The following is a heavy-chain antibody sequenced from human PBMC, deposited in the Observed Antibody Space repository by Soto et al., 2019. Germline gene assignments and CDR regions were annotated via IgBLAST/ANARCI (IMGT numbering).Heavy chain of an antibody. CDR1: GGSISSGGYY. J-gene: IGHJ3*02. D-gene: IGHD3-22*01. CDR3: ARWSDYYDSSGYHPPDAFDI. CDR2: IYYSGST. V-gene: IGHV4-31*03. Sequence: QVQLQESGPGLVKPSQTLSLTCTVSGGSISSGGYYWSWIRQHPGKGLEWIGYIYYSGSTYYNPSLTSRVTISVYTSKNQFSLKLSSVTAADTAVYYCARWSDYYDSSGYHPPDAFDIWGQGTMVTVSS.